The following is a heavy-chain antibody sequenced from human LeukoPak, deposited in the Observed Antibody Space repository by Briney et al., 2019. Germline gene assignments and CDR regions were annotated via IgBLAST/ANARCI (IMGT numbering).Heavy chain of an antibody. D-gene: IGHD3-9*01. CDR3: VKDLTGTWSFNY. CDR1: GFTFSNHF. CDR2: IGPNGAST. Sequence: GGSLRLSCSTSGFTFSNHFMHWVRQAPGKGLEYVSSIGPNGASTLYADSVKGRFTISRDNSKNALYLQLTSLRLEDTALYYCVKDLTGTWSFNYWGQGTLVTVSS. V-gene: IGHV3-64D*06. J-gene: IGHJ4*02.